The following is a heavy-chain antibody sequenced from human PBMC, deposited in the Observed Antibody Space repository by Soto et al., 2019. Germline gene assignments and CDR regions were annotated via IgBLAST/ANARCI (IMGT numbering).Heavy chain of an antibody. J-gene: IGHJ4*02. CDR1: GYSFTTYW. CDR2: IYPGDSDT. Sequence: GESLKISCKGSGYSFTTYWIGWVRQMPGKGLEWMGIIYPGDSDTRYSPSFQGQVTISRDNSKNMVFLQMNSLRAEDTALYYCAKNGLDNSPSAIDSWGPGTLVTVSS. D-gene: IGHD2-8*01. CDR3: AKNGLDNSPSAIDS. V-gene: IGHV5-51*01.